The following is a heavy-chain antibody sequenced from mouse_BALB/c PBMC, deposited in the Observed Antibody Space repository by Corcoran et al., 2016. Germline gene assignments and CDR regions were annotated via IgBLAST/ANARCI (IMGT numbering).Heavy chain of an antibody. J-gene: IGHJ1*01. CDR2: IYPGSGNT. CDR1: GYTFTDYY. Sequence: QIQLQQSGPELVKPGASVKISCKASGYTFTDYYINWVKQKPGQGLEWIGWIYPGSGNTKYNEKFKGKATLTVDTSSSTAYMQLSSLTSEDTAVYVCAHGSTWYFDVWGAGTTVTVSS. CDR3: AHGSTWYFDV. V-gene: IGHV1-84*02. D-gene: IGHD1-1*01.